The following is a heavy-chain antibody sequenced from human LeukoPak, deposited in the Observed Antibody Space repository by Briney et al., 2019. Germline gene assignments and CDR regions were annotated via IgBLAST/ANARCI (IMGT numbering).Heavy chain of an antibody. Sequence: ASVKVSCKASGYTFTGYYMHWVRQAPGQGLEWMGWINPNSGGTNYAQKFQGRVTMTRDTSISTAYMELSRLRSDDTAVYYCARGPPWDILTGYYMGYYYGMDVWGQGTTVTVPS. CDR2: INPNSGGT. V-gene: IGHV1-2*02. CDR3: ARGPPWDILTGYYMGYYYGMDV. J-gene: IGHJ6*02. D-gene: IGHD3-9*01. CDR1: GYTFTGYY.